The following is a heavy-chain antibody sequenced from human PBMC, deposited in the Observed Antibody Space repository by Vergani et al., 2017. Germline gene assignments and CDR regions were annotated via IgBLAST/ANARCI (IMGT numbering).Heavy chain of an antibody. CDR2: TWYDGNNK. J-gene: IGHJ6*02. V-gene: IGHV3-33*06. CDR1: GFTFNQYG. CDR3: AKNPGISTTRHYYAMDV. Sequence: QVQLVESGGGVVQPGRSLRLSCAASGFTFNQYGMHWVRQAPGKGLEWVAVTWYDGNNKQYADSVKGRFTISRDNSKSTMYLQMNSLRDEDTAVYYCAKNPGISTTRHYYAMDVWGQGTTVTVSS. D-gene: IGHD1-1*01.